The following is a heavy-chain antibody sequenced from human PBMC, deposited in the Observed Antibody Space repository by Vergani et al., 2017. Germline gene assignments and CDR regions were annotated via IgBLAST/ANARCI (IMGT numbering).Heavy chain of an antibody. J-gene: IGHJ4*02. CDR2: LRYDGTTK. V-gene: IGHV3-30*02. Sequence: QVQLVESGGGVVQPGGSLRLSCAASGFSFGSYVMHWVRVRPAPGKGLEWLAYLRYDGTTKQYEDSVKGRFTISRDNSKNTLYLQMDSLRPEDTAMFYCVKDRGASIGFDDWGQGTQVTVSS. CDR1: GFSFGSYV. D-gene: IGHD2-2*01. CDR3: VKDRGASIGFDD.